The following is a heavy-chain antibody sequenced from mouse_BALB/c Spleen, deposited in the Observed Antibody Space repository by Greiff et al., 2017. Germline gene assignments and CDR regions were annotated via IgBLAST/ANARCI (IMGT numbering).Heavy chain of an antibody. CDR3: TRFAY. Sequence: VQLQQSGPELVKPGASVKISCKASGYTFTDYEMHWVKQTPVHGLEWIGAIDPETGGTAYNQKFKGKATLTADKSSSTAYMELRSLTSEDSAVYYCTRFAYWGQGTLVTVSA. CDR2: IDPETGGT. V-gene: IGHV1-15*01. J-gene: IGHJ3*01. CDR1: GYTFTDYE.